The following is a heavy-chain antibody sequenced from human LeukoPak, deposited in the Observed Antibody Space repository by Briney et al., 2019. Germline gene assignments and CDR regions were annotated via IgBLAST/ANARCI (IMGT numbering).Heavy chain of an antibody. V-gene: IGHV3-48*03. Sequence: PGGSLRLSCAASGFTFSSYEMNWVRQAPGKGLEWVSYISSSGSTIYYADSVKGRFTISRDNAKNSLYLQMNSLRAEDTALYYCARAQPTVTTGLDYWGQGTLVTVSS. J-gene: IGHJ4*02. D-gene: IGHD4-17*01. CDR1: GFTFSSYE. CDR3: ARAQPTVTTGLDY. CDR2: ISSSGSTI.